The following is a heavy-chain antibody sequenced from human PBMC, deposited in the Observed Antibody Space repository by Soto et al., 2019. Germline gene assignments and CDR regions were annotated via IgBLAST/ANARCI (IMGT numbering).Heavy chain of an antibody. CDR2: ISGSGGST. V-gene: IGHV3-23*01. CDR1: GFTFSSYA. D-gene: IGHD6-13*01. CDR3: AKVSSRRSSSWYFDY. J-gene: IGHJ4*02. Sequence: GGSLRLSCAASGFTFSSYAMSWVRQAPGKGLEWVSAISGSGGSTYYADSVKGRFTISRDNSKNTLYLQMNSLRAEDTAVYYCAKVSSRRSSSWYFDYWGQGTLVTVSS.